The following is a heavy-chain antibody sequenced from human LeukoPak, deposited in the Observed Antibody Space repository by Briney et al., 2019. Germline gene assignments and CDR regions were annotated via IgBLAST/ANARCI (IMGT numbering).Heavy chain of an antibody. Sequence: GGSLRLSCAASGFTVSSNYMSWVRQAPGKGLVWVSVIYSGGSTYYADSVKGRFTISRDNSKNTLYLQMNSLRAEDTAVYYCARESPLDYVWGRKASFDYWGQGTLVTVSS. J-gene: IGHJ4*02. D-gene: IGHD3-16*01. CDR3: ARESPLDYVWGRKASFDY. V-gene: IGHV3-66*01. CDR1: GFTVSSNY. CDR2: IYSGGST.